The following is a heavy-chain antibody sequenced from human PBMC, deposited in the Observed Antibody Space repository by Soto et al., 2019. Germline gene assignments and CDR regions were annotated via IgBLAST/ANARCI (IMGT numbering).Heavy chain of an antibody. CDR2: IYYTGGT. J-gene: IGHJ4*02. D-gene: IGHD3-22*01. V-gene: IGHV4-30-2*01. CDR3: ARATFFRKGYYDATAYYFFDY. Sequence: PSETLSLTCAVSGVSISSGTFSWTWIGQPPGKGLEFIGSIYYTGGTYYNPSLKSRVTISLDRSKNQFSLNLSSVAAADTAMYYCARATFFRKGYYDATAYYFFDYWGQGTLVTVSS. CDR1: GVSISSGTFS.